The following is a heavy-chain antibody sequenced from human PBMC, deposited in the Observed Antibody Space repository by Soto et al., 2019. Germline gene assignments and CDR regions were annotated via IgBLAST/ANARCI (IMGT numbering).Heavy chain of an antibody. Sequence: PSETLSLTCTVSGGSISSYYWSWIRQPPGKGLEWIGYIYYSGSTNYNPSLKSRVTISVDTSKNQFSLDLSSVTAADTAVYYCARDESSGPVRPNWFDPWGQGTLVTVSS. D-gene: IGHD6-19*01. CDR2: IYYSGST. J-gene: IGHJ5*02. V-gene: IGHV4-59*01. CDR3: ARDESSGPVRPNWFDP. CDR1: GGSISSYY.